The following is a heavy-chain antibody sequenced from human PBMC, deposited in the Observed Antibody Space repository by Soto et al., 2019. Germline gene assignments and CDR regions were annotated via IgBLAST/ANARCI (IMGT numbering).Heavy chain of an antibody. CDR1: GGPFSSYA. CDR3: AGGGITIFGVVISGMYV. Sequence: SVKVSCKASGGPFSSYAISWVRQAPGQGLEWMGGIIPIFGTANYAQKFQGRVTITADESTSTAYMELSSLRSEDTAVYYCAGGGITIFGVVISGMYVWGQGTTVTVS. CDR2: IIPIFGTA. D-gene: IGHD3-3*01. V-gene: IGHV1-69*13. J-gene: IGHJ6*02.